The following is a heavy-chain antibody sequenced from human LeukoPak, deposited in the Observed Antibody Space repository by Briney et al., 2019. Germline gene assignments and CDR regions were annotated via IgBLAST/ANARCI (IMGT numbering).Heavy chain of an antibody. J-gene: IGHJ4*01. CDR2: ISYDGSAG. D-gene: IGHD6-19*01. V-gene: IGHV3-30*03. CDR3: ASDPSRAVTGTVVF. Sequence: GGSLRLSCAASGFTFSSFGIHWVRHAPGKGLEWVALISYDGSAGYYADSVRGRFTVSRDNSKTTVYLQMNRLRPEDTAVYHFASDPSRAVTGTVVFWGHGTLGTVSS. CDR1: GFTFSSFG.